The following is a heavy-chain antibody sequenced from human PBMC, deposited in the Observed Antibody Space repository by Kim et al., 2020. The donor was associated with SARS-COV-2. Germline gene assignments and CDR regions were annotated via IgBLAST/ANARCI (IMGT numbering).Heavy chain of an antibody. D-gene: IGHD3-16*02. J-gene: IGHJ4*02. Sequence: GGSLRLSCAASGFTFSSYAMSWVRQAPGKGLEWVSAISGSGGSTYYADSVKGRFTISRDNSKNTLYLQMNSLRAEDTAVYYCAKVVGDAAFYDYVWGSYRYTFFDYWGQGTLVTVSS. CDR3: AKVVGDAAFYDYVWGSYRYTFFDY. CDR2: ISGSGGST. V-gene: IGHV3-23*01. CDR1: GFTFSSYA.